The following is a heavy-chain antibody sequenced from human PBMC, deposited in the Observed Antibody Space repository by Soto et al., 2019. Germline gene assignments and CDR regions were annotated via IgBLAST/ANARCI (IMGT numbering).Heavy chain of an antibody. J-gene: IGHJ5*02. V-gene: IGHV4-4*02. CDR1: GGSISNNNW. CDR2: IYHSGAT. CDR3: AGRLIEGTEWFDX. Sequence: PSETLSLTCVVSGGSISNNNWWTWVRQPPGNGLEWIAEIYHSGATNYNPSLRSRVTLSVEKSKNQVSLRLNSVTAADTAVYYCAGRLIEGTEWFDXWGPVTPVTASX. D-gene: IGHD3-16*01.